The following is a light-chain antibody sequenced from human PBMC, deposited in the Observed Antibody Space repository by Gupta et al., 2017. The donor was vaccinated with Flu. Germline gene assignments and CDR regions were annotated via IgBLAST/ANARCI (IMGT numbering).Light chain of an antibody. CDR2: PSS. Sequence: EIVLTQSPAALSLTREDIATLSCRASQSISKYLAWYQQKPGQAPRLLISPSSNRATGIPGRFSGSGYGTDFTLTIASLESEDTAVYYCPHRRNWPFTFGPGTKVEIK. CDR1: QSISKY. J-gene: IGKJ3*01. V-gene: IGKV3-11*01. CDR3: PHRRNWPFT.